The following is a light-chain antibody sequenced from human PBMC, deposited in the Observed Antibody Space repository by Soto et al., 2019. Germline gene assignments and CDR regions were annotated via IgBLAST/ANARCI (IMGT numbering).Light chain of an antibody. J-gene: IGKJ1*01. Sequence: EIVLTQSPATLSLSPGERATLSCRASQSVSSYLAWYQQNPGQAPRLLIYDASNRATGIPARFSGSGSGTDFTLTISSLEPEDFAVYYCQQRRNWPPVTFGQGTKVEIK. V-gene: IGKV3-11*01. CDR1: QSVSSY. CDR3: QQRRNWPPVT. CDR2: DAS.